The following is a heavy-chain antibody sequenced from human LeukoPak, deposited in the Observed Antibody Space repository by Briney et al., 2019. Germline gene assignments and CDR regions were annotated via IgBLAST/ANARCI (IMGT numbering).Heavy chain of an antibody. CDR3: AAAAGWVFDY. J-gene: IGHJ4*02. CDR1: GFTFSSYS. D-gene: IGHD6-13*01. Sequence: GGSLRLSCAASGFTFSSYSMNWVRQAPGKGLEWVSYISSSSSTIYYADSVKGRFTISRDNAKNSLYLQMNSLRAEDTAVYYCAAAAGWVFDYWGQGTLVTVYS. CDR2: ISSSSSTI. V-gene: IGHV3-48*04.